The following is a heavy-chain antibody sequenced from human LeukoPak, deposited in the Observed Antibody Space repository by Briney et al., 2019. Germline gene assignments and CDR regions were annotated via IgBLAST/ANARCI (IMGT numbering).Heavy chain of an antibody. CDR1: GGTFSSYA. CDR2: IIPILGIA. Sequence: AASVKVSCKASGGTFSSYAISWVRQAPGQGLEWMGRIIPILGIANYAQEFQGRVTITADKSTSTAYMELSSLRSEDTAVYYCATPPRYYYDSSGYYYYWGQGTLVTVSS. J-gene: IGHJ4*02. D-gene: IGHD3-22*01. CDR3: ATPPRYYYDSSGYYYY. V-gene: IGHV1-69*04.